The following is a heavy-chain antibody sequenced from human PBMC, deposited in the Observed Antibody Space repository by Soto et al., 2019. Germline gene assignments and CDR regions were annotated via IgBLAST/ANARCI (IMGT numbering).Heavy chain of an antibody. Sequence: QLQLQESGPGLVKPSETLSLTCTVSGGSISSSSYYWGWIRQPPGKGLEWIGSIYYSGSTYYNPSLKSRVTISVDTSKNQFSLKLSSVTAADTAVYYCARGWGGDYGSQEGNWFDPWGQGTLVTVSS. CDR2: IYYSGST. CDR1: GGSISSSSYY. V-gene: IGHV4-39*01. J-gene: IGHJ5*02. CDR3: ARGWGGDYGSQEGNWFDP. D-gene: IGHD4-17*01.